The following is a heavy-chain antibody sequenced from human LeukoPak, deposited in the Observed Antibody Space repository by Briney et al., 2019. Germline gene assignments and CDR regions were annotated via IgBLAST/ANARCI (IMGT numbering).Heavy chain of an antibody. Sequence: SETLSLTCAVYGGSFSGYYWSWIRQPPGKGLEWIGEINHSGSTNYNPSLKSRVTISVDTSKNQFSLKLSSVTAADTAVYYCARDLYCSGASCSFDYWGQGTLVTVS. CDR2: INHSGST. V-gene: IGHV4-34*01. J-gene: IGHJ4*02. CDR3: ARDLYCSGASCSFDY. CDR1: GGSFSGYY. D-gene: IGHD2-15*01.